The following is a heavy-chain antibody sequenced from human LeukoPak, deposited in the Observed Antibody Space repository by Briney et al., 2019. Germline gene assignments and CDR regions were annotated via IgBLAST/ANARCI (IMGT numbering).Heavy chain of an antibody. D-gene: IGHD2-21*01. V-gene: IGHV3-21*01. CDR2: ISSSSSYI. CDR1: GFTFSSYS. J-gene: IGHJ4*02. Sequence: GGSLRLSCAASGFTFSSYSMNWVRQAPGKGLEWVSSISSSSSYIYYADSVKGRSTISRDNAKNSLYLQMNSLRAEDTAVYYCARGYCGGDCFDYWGQGTLVTVSS. CDR3: ARGYCGGDCFDY.